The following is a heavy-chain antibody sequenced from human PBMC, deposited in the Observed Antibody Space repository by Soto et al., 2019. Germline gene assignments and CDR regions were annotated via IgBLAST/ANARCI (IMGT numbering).Heavy chain of an antibody. D-gene: IGHD4-17*01. J-gene: IGHJ6*02. Sequence: GESLKISCKGSGYTFTNYWIVWVRQIPGKGLKWMGIIYPGDSDNRYSPSFQGQVTISADRSISTAYLQWSSLKASDTGMYYCARYPTLTDYFFHGMDVWGQGTTVTVSS. CDR3: ARYPTLTDYFFHGMDV. CDR2: IYPGDSDN. V-gene: IGHV5-51*01. CDR1: GYTFTNYW.